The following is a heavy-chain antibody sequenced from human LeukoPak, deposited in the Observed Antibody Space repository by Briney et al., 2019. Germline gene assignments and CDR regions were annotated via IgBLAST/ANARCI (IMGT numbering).Heavy chain of an antibody. Sequence: ASVTVSCKGSVYSFTEYYMHLVRQAPAPGLEWMGGINPNSGGANYAENFQGRVTMTRDTSISTAYMELSSLRYDDTALYYCARGQSLNDYWGQGTLVTVSS. CDR3: ARGQSLNDY. CDR1: VYSFTEYY. V-gene: IGHV1-2*02. CDR2: INPNSGGA. J-gene: IGHJ4*02.